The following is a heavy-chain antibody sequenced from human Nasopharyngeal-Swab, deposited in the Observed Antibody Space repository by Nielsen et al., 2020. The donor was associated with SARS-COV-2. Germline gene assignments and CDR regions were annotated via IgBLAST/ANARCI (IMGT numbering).Heavy chain of an antibody. CDR1: GFTFSSYS. V-gene: IGHV3-21*01. CDR3: ARDSHYAEGG. D-gene: IGHD3-16*01. J-gene: IGHJ4*02. CDR2: ISSSSSYI. Sequence: GGSLRLSCAASGFTFSSYSMNWVRQAPRKGLEWVSSISSSSSYIYYADSVKGRSTISRDNAKNSLYLQMNSLRAEDTAVYYCARDSHYAEGGWGQGTLVTVSS.